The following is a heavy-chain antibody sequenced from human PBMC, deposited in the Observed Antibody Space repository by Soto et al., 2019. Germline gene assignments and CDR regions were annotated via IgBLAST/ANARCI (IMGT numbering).Heavy chain of an antibody. CDR1: GFTFSSYG. D-gene: IGHD2-21*02. V-gene: IGHV3-30*18. CDR3: AKDITVTAFHYYYGMDV. J-gene: IGHJ6*02. Sequence: GGSLRLSCGASGFTFSSYGMHWVRQAPGKGLEWAAVISYDGSNKYYADSVKGRFTISRDNSKNTLYLQMNSLRAEDTAVYYCAKDITVTAFHYYYGMDVWGQGTTVTVSS. CDR2: ISYDGSNK.